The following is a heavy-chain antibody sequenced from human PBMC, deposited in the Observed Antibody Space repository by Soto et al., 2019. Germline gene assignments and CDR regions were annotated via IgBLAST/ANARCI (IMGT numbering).Heavy chain of an antibody. CDR2: TYYRSQWHY. D-gene: IGHD3-9*01. J-gene: IGHJ4*02. V-gene: IGHV6-1*01. CDR3: VRLVGNSWLDH. Sequence: SQTLSLTSAISGDNVSSNSAVWNWIRQSPSRGLEWLGRTYYRSQWHYEYAVFVQSRISIDPDTSKNQFSLQLNSVTPEDTAVYYCVRLVGNSWLDHWGQGTRVTVSS. CDR1: GDNVSSNSAV.